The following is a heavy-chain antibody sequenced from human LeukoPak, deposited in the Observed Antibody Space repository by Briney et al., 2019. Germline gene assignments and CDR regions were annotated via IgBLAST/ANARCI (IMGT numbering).Heavy chain of an antibody. CDR2: ISAYNGNT. CDR3: ARDGRFDAFDI. V-gene: IGHV1-18*01. J-gene: IGHJ3*02. Sequence: ASVKVSCKASGYTFTSYGISWGRQAPGQGLKWMGWISAYNGNTNYVQKLQGSVTMTTDTSTSTADMELRSLRSDDTAVYYCARDGRFDAFDIWGQGTMVTVSS. CDR1: GYTFTSYG.